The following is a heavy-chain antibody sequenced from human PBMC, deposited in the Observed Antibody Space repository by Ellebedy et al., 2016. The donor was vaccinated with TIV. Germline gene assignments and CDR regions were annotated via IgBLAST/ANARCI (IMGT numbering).Heavy chain of an antibody. CDR2: ISAYNGNT. CDR3: ARDKWGDLDY. Sequence: ASVKVSXXTSGYTFTTYNIIWLRQAPGQGPERVGWISAYNGNTNYAQKLQGRVTMTTDTSTSTAYMELRSLRSDDTAVYYCARDKWGDLDYWGQGTLVTVSS. D-gene: IGHD7-27*01. J-gene: IGHJ4*02. CDR1: GYTFTTYN. V-gene: IGHV1-18*04.